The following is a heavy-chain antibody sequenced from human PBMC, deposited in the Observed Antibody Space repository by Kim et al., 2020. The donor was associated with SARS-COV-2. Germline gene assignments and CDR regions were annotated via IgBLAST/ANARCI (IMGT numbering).Heavy chain of an antibody. D-gene: IGHD3-3*01. Sequence: GGSLRLSCAASGFTFSSYGMHWVRQAPGKGLEWVAVIWYDGSNKYYADSVKGRFTISRDNSKNTLYLQMNSLRAEDTAVYYCAIEYYDFWSGSYYYYYGMDVWGQGATVTVSS. J-gene: IGHJ6*02. CDR3: AIEYYDFWSGSYYYYYGMDV. V-gene: IGHV3-33*01. CDR1: GFTFSSYG. CDR2: IWYDGSNK.